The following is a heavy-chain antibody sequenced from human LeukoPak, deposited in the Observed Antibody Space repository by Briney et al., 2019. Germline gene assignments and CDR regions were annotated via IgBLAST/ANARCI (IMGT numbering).Heavy chain of an antibody. D-gene: IGHD3-10*01. J-gene: IGHJ4*02. CDR3: ARSLWFGDSNLDY. CDR2: ISTSSIYI. V-gene: IGHV3-21*01. Sequence: GGSLRLSCAASGFTFSTYTMNWVRQAPGKGLEWVSSISTSSIYIYYADSLKGRFTISRDNAKNSLYLQMSSLRAEDTAMYYCARSLWFGDSNLDYWGQGTMVTVSS. CDR1: GFTFSTYT.